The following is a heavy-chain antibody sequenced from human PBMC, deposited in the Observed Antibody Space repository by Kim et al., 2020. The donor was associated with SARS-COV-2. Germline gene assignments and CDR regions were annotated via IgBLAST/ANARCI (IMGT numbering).Heavy chain of an antibody. CDR3: AKEMRSGWHNFDY. CDR2: ISSNGDNT. D-gene: IGHD6-19*01. Sequence: GGSLRLSCSASGFTFNTYAMHWVRQAPGKGLEYVSGISSNGDNTYYADSVKGRFTISRDNSKNTLYLQMSSPRVEDTAIYYCAKEMRSGWHNFDYWGQGTLVTVSS. J-gene: IGHJ4*02. CDR1: GFTFNTYA. V-gene: IGHV3-64D*06.